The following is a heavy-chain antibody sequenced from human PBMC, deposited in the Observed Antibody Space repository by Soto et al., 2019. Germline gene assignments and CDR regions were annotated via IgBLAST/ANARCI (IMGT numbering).Heavy chain of an antibody. D-gene: IGHD4-17*01. CDR3: ARVNPDYGDYYYYYYYYMDV. CDR2: IYYSGST. CDR1: GGSISSYY. J-gene: IGHJ6*03. Sequence: SETLSLTCTVSGGSISSYYWSWIRQPPGKGLEWIGYIYYSGSTNYNPSLKSRVTISVDTSKNQFSLKLSSVTAADTAVYYCARVNPDYGDYYYYYYYYMDVWGKGTTVTVSS. V-gene: IGHV4-59*01.